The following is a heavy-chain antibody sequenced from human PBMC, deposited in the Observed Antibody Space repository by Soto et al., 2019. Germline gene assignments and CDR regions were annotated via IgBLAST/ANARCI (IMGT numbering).Heavy chain of an antibody. Sequence: EVQLVESGGGLVQPGGSLRLSCAASGFTFSSYSMNWVRQAPGKGLEWVSYISSATTTIYYADSVKGRFTISRDNAKNSLYRQKNSLRADDTAVDYSARGIAAAGPKLDYWGQGTLVTVSS. D-gene: IGHD6-13*01. CDR2: ISSATTTI. CDR3: ARGIAAAGPKLDY. J-gene: IGHJ4*02. CDR1: GFTFSSYS. V-gene: IGHV3-48*01.